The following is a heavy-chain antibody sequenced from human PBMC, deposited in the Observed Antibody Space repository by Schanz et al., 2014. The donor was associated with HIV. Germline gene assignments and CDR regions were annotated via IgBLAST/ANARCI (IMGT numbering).Heavy chain of an antibody. Sequence: EVQLVESGEGLVKPGGSLRLSCTGSGFPFSSYAINWVRQAPGKGLEWLSSISSSGGYIYYADSVKGRFTISRDNSKNSVFLQMDRLRAEDTAVYYCARDKGDNWAGFYYYYGMDVWGQGTTVTVSS. V-gene: IGHV3-21*06. J-gene: IGHJ6*02. D-gene: IGHD1-20*01. CDR2: ISSSGGYI. CDR1: GFPFSSYA. CDR3: ARDKGDNWAGFYYYYGMDV.